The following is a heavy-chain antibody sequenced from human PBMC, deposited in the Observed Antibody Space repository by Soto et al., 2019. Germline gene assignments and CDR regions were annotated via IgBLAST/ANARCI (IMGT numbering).Heavy chain of an antibody. D-gene: IGHD6-13*01. V-gene: IGHV5-10-1*01. CDR3: ASTPHIAAAGTFNQVLADYYGMDV. CDR2: IDPSDSYT. Sequence: GESLKISCKGSGYSFTSYWISWVRQMPGKGLEWMGRIDPSDSYTNYSPSFQGHVTISADKSISTAYLQWSSLKASDTAMYYCASTPHIAAAGTFNQVLADYYGMDVWGQGTTVTVSS. CDR1: GYSFTSYW. J-gene: IGHJ6*02.